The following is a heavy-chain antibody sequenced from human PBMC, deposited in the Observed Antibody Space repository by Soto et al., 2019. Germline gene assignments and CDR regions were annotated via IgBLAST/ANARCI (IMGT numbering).Heavy chain of an antibody. D-gene: IGHD3-16*01. V-gene: IGHV3-33*05. CDR1: GFTFRSYV. CDR2: TSYDGSNN. J-gene: IGHJ4*02. Sequence: QVQLVESGGGVVQPGTSLRLSCVGSGFTFRSYVIHWVRQAPGKGLEWVALTSYDGSNNFYGDSVKGRVTISRDNSRNTVELEMDILRLEDTALYYCARCGTTGGLDVWGQGTLVSVSS. CDR3: ARCGTTGGLDV.